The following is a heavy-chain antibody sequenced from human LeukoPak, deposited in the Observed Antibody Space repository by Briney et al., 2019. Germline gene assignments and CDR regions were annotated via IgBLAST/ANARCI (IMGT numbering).Heavy chain of an antibody. CDR1: GYTLTSYY. Sequence: ASVKVSCKASGYTLTSYYMHWVRQAPGQGLEWMGIINPSGGSTSYAQKFQGRVTLTRDTSTSTVYMELSSLRSEDTAVYYCARDLLSAVAGDYYYYYGMDVWGQGTTVTVSS. CDR2: INPSGGST. CDR3: ARDLLSAVAGDYYYYYGMDV. D-gene: IGHD6-19*01. V-gene: IGHV1-46*01. J-gene: IGHJ6*02.